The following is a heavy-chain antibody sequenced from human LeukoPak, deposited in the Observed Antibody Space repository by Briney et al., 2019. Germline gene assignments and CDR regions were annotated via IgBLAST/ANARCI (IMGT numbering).Heavy chain of an antibody. CDR3: ARAGGRSWFDP. Sequence: ASVKVSCKPSGGTFSDYPISWVRQAPGQGLEWMGWINPNSGGTNYAQKFQGRVTMTTDTSMSTAYMELSRLTSDDTAVYYCARAGGRSWFDPWGQGTLVTVSS. CDR2: INPNSGGT. V-gene: IGHV1-2*02. CDR1: GGTFSDYP. J-gene: IGHJ5*02.